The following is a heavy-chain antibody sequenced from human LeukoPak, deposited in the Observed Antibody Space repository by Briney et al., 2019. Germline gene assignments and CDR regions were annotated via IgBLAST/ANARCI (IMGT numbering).Heavy chain of an antibody. J-gene: IGHJ4*02. D-gene: IGHD1-26*01. V-gene: IGHV3-7*01. CDR3: VIDKVVGPTLFDY. Sequence: GGSLRLSCAASGFTFSRYWMSWVRQVPGKGLEWVANIKEDAGEIYYVDSVKGRFTISRDNAKNSLYLQMDSLRAEDTAVYYCVIDKVVGPTLFDYWGQGTLVTVSS. CDR1: GFTFSRYW. CDR2: IKEDAGEI.